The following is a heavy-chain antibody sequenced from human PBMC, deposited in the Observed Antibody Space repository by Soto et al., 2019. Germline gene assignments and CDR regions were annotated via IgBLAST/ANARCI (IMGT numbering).Heavy chain of an antibody. CDR1: GFTFSSYE. CDR2: ISSSGSTI. V-gene: IGHV3-48*03. CDR3: ARDHRYALDI. Sequence: EVQLVESGGGLVQPGGSLRLSCAASGFTFSSYEMNWVRQAPGKGLEWVSYISSSGSTIYYADSVKGRVTISRDNAKNSLYLQMNSLRAEDTAVYYCARDHRYALDIWGQGTRVTVSS. J-gene: IGHJ3*02.